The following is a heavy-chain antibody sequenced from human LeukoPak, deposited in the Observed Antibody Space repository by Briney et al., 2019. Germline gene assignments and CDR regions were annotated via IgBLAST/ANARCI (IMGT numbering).Heavy chain of an antibody. D-gene: IGHD3-16*01. CDR3: ARDSRGLRAFDI. Sequence: SETLSLTCTVSGGSVSSSNYYWRWIRQPPGKGLEWIGYIYYSGSTYYNPSLKSRVTISVDTSKNQFSLKLSSVTAADTAVYYCARDSRGLRAFDIWGQGTMVTVSS. V-gene: IGHV4-30-4*08. J-gene: IGHJ3*02. CDR2: IYYSGST. CDR1: GGSVSSSNYY.